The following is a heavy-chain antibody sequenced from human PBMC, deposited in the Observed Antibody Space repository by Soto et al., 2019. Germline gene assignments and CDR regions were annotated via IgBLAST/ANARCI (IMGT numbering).Heavy chain of an antibody. V-gene: IGHV4-61*01. D-gene: IGHD5-12*01. CDR1: GDSVSDGSYY. J-gene: IGHJ4*02. CDR3: ARDIRGYSRALDS. CDR2: IYNNGNI. Sequence: SETLSLTCTVSGDSVSDGSYYWSWIRQPPGRGLEWIGIIYNNGNINQYNPPLKSRVTRSIDTSKNQFSLRLSSVTGADTAVYYCARDIRGYSRALDSWGQGNLVTVFS.